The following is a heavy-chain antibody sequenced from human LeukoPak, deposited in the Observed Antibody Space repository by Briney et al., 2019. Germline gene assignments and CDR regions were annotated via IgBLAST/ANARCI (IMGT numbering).Heavy chain of an antibody. D-gene: IGHD2-15*01. V-gene: IGHV3-30-3*01. Sequence: PGRSLRLSCAASGFTFRNYAIHWVRQARGKGLEWVAVISYDGNNKYYADSVKGRFTISRDNSKNTLYLQMNSLRAEDTAVYYCARVRWELLLIDYWGQGTLVTVSS. CDR2: ISYDGNNK. CDR1: GFTFRNYA. J-gene: IGHJ4*02. CDR3: ARVRWELLLIDY.